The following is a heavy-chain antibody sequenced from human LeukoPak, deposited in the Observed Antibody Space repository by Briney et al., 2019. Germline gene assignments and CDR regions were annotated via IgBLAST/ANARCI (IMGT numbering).Heavy chain of an antibody. Sequence: PGGSLRLSCAASGFTFSTCTMNWVRQAPGKGLEWVSSISGSTKYIYYADSLKGRFTISRDNAKNSLYLEMNSLRAEDTAVYYCARDRASSWPFDYWGQGTLVTVSS. D-gene: IGHD6-13*01. CDR3: ARDRASSWPFDY. CDR2: ISGSTKYI. CDR1: GFTFSTCT. V-gene: IGHV3-21*01. J-gene: IGHJ4*02.